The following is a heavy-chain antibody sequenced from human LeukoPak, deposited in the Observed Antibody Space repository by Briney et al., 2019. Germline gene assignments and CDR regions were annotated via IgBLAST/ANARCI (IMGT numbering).Heavy chain of an antibody. D-gene: IGHD2-2*01. CDR1: GGSFSGYY. J-gene: IGHJ4*02. V-gene: IGHV4-34*01. CDR2: INHTGST. CDR3: ARLTGYDPPN. Sequence: SETLSLTCAVYGGSFSGYYWSWIRQPPGKGLEWIGEINHTGSTNYNPSLKSRVTISVDTSKNQFSLKLSSVTAADTAVYYCARLTGYDPPNWGQGTLVTVSS.